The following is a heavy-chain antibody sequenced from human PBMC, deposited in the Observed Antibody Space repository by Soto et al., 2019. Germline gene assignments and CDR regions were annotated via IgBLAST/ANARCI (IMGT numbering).Heavy chain of an antibody. CDR2: MFYSGST. V-gene: IGHV4-31*03. D-gene: IGHD5-12*01. CDR1: GASISSGRSY. Sequence: PSETLSLTCTVSGASISSGRSYWSWIRQNPGKGLEWIGYMFYSGSTYYNPSLKSRVNITADTSKNQFSLRLTSVTPEDTAVYYCARDNGYGHFDSWGQGTLVTVSS. CDR3: ARDNGYGHFDS. J-gene: IGHJ4*02.